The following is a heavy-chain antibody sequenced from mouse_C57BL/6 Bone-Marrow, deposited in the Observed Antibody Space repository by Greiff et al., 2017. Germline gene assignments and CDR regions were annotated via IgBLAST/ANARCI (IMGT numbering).Heavy chain of an antibody. J-gene: IGHJ4*01. CDR1: GYSITSGYF. CDR3: SREGQVRLRHAMDD. Sequence: ESGPGLVKPSQSLSLTCSVTGYSITSGYFWYWIRQFPGNKLECMCYISYDGSNNYNPSLKNRISITRDTSKNQFILKLNSVTTEATATSYCSREGQVRLRHAMDDWGQGTSVTVSS. D-gene: IGHD3-2*02. CDR2: ISYDGSN. V-gene: IGHV3-6*01.